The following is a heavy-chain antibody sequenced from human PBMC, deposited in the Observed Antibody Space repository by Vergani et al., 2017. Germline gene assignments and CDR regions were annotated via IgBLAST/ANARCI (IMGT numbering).Heavy chain of an antibody. V-gene: IGHV1-69*04. CDR1: GGTFSSYA. CDR3: ARTPPDSSCSVYY. D-gene: IGHD6-19*01. CDR2: IIPILGIA. J-gene: IGHJ4*02. Sequence: QVQLVQSGAEVKKPGSSVKVSCKASGGTFSSYAISWVRQAPGQGLEWMGRIIPILGIANYAQKFQGRVTITADKSTSTAYMELSSLRSGDTAGYYCARTPPDSSCSVYYWGQGSLVTVSS.